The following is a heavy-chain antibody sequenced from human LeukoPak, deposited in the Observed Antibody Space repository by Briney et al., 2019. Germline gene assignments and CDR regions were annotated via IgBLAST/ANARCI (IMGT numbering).Heavy chain of an antibody. CDR2: IYHSGST. J-gene: IGHJ4*02. CDR3: ARAQAYRNYYGSGSYDY. Sequence: SETLSLTCTVSGGSISSSNWWSWVRQPPGKGLEWIGEIYHSGSTNYNPSLKSRVTISVDKSKNQFSLKLSSVTAADTAVYYCARAQAYRNYYGSGSYDYWGRGTLVTVSS. D-gene: IGHD3-10*01. V-gene: IGHV4-4*02. CDR1: GGSISSSNW.